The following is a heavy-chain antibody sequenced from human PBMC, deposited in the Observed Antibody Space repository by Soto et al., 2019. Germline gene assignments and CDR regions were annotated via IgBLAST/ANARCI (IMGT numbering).Heavy chain of an antibody. CDR3: ARDLSWGSNWYYYMDV. V-gene: IGHV3-48*01. Sequence: EVQLVESGGGLVQPGGSLRLSCATSGFILSDCAMNWVRQAPGKGLEWVSYIGSSSSVIDYADSVKGRFTVSRDNARNSLDLQMNSLRAEDTAVYYCARDLSWGSNWYYYMDVWGKGTTVTVSS. J-gene: IGHJ6*03. CDR2: IGSSSSVI. CDR1: GFILSDCA. D-gene: IGHD7-27*01.